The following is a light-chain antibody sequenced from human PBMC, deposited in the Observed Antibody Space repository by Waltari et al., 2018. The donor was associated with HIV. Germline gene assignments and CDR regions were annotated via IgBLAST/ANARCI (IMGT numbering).Light chain of an antibody. CDR2: GVS. V-gene: IGLV2-14*01. CDR3: SAYTMSGSLV. J-gene: IGLJ2*01. Sequence: QSALTQSASLSGSPGQSITITCSGTGSDIGLYDLVSWYRQEPGKAPRLLIYGVSNRPSEISRRFSGSKARTTASLTISALQADDEGDYYCSAYTMSGSLVFGGGTKLTVL. CDR1: GSDIGLYDL.